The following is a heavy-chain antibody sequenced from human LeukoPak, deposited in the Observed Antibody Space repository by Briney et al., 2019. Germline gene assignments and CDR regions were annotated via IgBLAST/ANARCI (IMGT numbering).Heavy chain of an antibody. V-gene: IGHV4-30-2*01. D-gene: IGHD3-3*01. Sequence: PSETLSLTCTVSGGSISSGGYYWSWIRQPPRKGLEWIGYIYHSGSTYYNPSLKSRVTISVDRSKNQFSLKLSSVTAADTAVYYCARAAVEGVNYDFWSGPSGFDYWGQGTLVTVSS. CDR2: IYHSGST. CDR1: GGSISSGGYY. CDR3: ARAAVEGVNYDFWSGPSGFDY. J-gene: IGHJ4*02.